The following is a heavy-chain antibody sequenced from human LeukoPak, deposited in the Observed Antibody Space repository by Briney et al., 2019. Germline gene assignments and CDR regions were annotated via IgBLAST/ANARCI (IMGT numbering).Heavy chain of an antibody. V-gene: IGHV2-5*02. CDR1: GFSVSTSGVG. CDR3: AHRRGSYFDY. Sequence: SGPTLVKPTQTLTLTCTCSGFSVSTSGVGVGSILQPPGQALEWLALIYWDDDKRYSPSLKSRITVTKDASRNEVVLTMTNMDPVDTATYYCAHRRGSYFDYWGQGTLVTVSS. D-gene: IGHD3-16*01. J-gene: IGHJ4*02. CDR2: IYWDDDK.